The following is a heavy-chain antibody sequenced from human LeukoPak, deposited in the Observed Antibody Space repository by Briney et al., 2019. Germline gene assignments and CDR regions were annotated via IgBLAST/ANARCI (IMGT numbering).Heavy chain of an antibody. V-gene: IGHV4-61*05. CDR1: GGSISSSSYY. J-gene: IGHJ4*02. CDR3: ARSANTRASFDY. CDR2: IYSSGST. Sequence: SETLSLTCTVSGGSISSSSYYWGWIRQPPGKGLEWIGYIYSSGSTNYSPSLKSRVTISVDTSKNHFSLKLNSVTAADTAVYFWARSANTRASFDYWGQGTLVTVSS.